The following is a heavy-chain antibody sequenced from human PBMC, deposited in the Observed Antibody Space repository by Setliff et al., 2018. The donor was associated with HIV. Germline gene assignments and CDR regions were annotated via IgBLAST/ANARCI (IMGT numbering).Heavy chain of an antibody. CDR1: GFRVTDTY. D-gene: IGHD1-26*01. J-gene: IGHJ4*02. CDR3: ARVGRIYYFEH. V-gene: IGHV3-66*01. CDR2: IYKAGKT. Sequence: PGGSLRLSCEASGFRVTDTYMAWVRQAPGKGREWVTLIYKAGKTYYADFVKGRFTIARDDTKNTVSLQMTNRRDDDSAVYYCARVGRIYYFEHWGQGTVVTVSS.